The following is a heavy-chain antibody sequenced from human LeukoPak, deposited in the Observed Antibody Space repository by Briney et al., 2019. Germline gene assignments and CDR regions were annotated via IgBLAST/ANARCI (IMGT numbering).Heavy chain of an antibody. V-gene: IGHV1-2*02. CDR3: AGGNLSGDHDF. CDR2: INPTSGST. D-gene: IGHD1-26*01. CDR1: GYSFTAYS. J-gene: IGHJ4*02. Sequence: ASVKVSCKASGYSFTAYSIHWVRQAPGQGLEWMGWINPTSGSTNYAQTFQGRVTLTSDTSITTAYMELSRLTSDDTAVYYCAGGNLSGDHDFWGQGTLVTVSS.